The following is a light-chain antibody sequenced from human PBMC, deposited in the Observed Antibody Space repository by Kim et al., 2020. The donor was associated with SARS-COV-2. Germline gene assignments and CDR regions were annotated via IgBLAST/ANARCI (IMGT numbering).Light chain of an antibody. V-gene: IGLV3-1*01. CDR1: ELGKKY. CDR2: QDN. J-gene: IGLJ2*01. CDR3: QSWDGSTHVV. Sequence: SYELPQPPSVSVSPGQTSSITCSGDELGKKYVSWYQQRPGQSPVLVISQDNKRPSGIPDRFSGSNSGNRATLTISGTQAVDEADYYCQSWDGSTHVVFGG.